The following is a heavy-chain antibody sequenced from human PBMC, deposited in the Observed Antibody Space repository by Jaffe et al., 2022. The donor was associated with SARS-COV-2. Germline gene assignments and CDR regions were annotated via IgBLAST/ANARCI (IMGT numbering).Heavy chain of an antibody. Sequence: QVQLVQSGAEVKKPGSSVKVSCKASGGTFSSYAISWVRQAPGQGLEWMGGIIPIFGTANYAQKFQGRVTITADESTSTAYMELSSLRSEDTAVYYCARSYRLDYYGSGSYKNNWFDPWGQGTLVTVSS. CDR3: ARSYRLDYYGSGSYKNNWFDP. J-gene: IGHJ5*02. V-gene: IGHV1-69*01. CDR1: GGTFSSYA. CDR2: IIPIFGTA. D-gene: IGHD3-10*01.